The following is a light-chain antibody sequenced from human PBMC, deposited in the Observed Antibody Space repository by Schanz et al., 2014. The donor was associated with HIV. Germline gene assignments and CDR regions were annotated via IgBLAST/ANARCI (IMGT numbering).Light chain of an antibody. CDR2: GAS. CDR1: QSVSSDY. J-gene: IGKJ5*01. CDR3: QQYNDWPPIT. V-gene: IGKV3-20*01. Sequence: EIVLTQSPGTLSLSPGERATLSCRASQSVSSDYFAWYQQKSGQAPRLLIYGASSRATGIPDRFSGSGSGTDFTLTIIRLEPEDFAVYYCQQYNDWPPITFGQGTRLEIK.